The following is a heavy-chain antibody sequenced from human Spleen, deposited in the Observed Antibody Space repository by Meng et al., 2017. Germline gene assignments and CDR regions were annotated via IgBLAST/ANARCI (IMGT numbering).Heavy chain of an antibody. CDR1: GFTFSSYA. D-gene: IGHD3-10*01. J-gene: IGHJ6*02. Sequence: GESLKISCAASGFTFSSYAMSWVRQAPGKGLEWVSSISSSGGSTYYADSVKGRFTISRDNSKNTLYLQMNSLRAEDTAVYYCAKNMRIRGVIPYYYYGMDVWGQGTTVTVSS. V-gene: IGHV3-23*01. CDR3: AKNMRIRGVIPYYYYGMDV. CDR2: ISSSGGST.